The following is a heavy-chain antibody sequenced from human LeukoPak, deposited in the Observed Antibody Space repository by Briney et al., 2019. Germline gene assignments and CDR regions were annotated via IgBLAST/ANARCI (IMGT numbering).Heavy chain of an antibody. Sequence: GGSLRLSCAASGFTFDDYGMSWVRQAPGKGLEWVSGINWNGGSTGYADSVKGRFTISRDNAKNSLYLQMNSLRAEDMALYYCATSRSTGIAAAGPSPFDYWGQGTLVTVSS. V-gene: IGHV3-20*04. CDR1: GFTFDDYG. D-gene: IGHD6-13*01. CDR3: ATSRSTGIAAAGPSPFDY. CDR2: INWNGGST. J-gene: IGHJ4*02.